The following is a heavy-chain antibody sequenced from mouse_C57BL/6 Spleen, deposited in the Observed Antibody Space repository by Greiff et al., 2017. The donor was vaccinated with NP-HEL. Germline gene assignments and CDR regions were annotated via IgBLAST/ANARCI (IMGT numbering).Heavy chain of an antibody. CDR1: GYAFSSYW. D-gene: IGHD1-1*01. CDR3: ARRRHYYGSSYGAMDY. Sequence: QVQLQQSGAELVKPGASVKISCKASGYAFSSYWMNWVKQRPGKGLEWIGQIYPGDGDTNYNGKFKGKATLTADKSSSTAYMQLSSLTSEDSAVYFCARRRHYYGSSYGAMDYWGQGTSVTVSS. V-gene: IGHV1-80*01. J-gene: IGHJ4*01. CDR2: IYPGDGDT.